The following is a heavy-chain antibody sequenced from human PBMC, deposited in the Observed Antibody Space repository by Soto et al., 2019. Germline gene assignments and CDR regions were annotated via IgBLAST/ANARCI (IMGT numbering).Heavy chain of an antibody. Sequence: QVQLQQWGAGLLKPSETLSLTCAVYGGSFSDYYWSWIRQPPGKGLEWIGEIHPSGSTNYNPSLNSRVTISVDTSKNQFSLKLNSVTAADTAVYYCARSVAGTDYWGQGTLVTVSP. V-gene: IGHV4-34*01. D-gene: IGHD6-19*01. CDR2: IHPSGST. J-gene: IGHJ4*02. CDR3: ARSVAGTDY. CDR1: GGSFSDYY.